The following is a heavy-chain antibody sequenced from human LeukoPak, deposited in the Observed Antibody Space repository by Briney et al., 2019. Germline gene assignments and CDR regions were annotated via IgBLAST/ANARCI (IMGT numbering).Heavy chain of an antibody. CDR2: MSSDGNAM. J-gene: IGHJ4*02. CDR1: GFTSTAYL. Sequence: GRFLRLSCAASGFTSTAYLIHWVRQGPGKGLEWVAVMSSDGNAMFYADSVKGRFTISRDNSKNTLYLQMNSLRAEDTAVYYCVRESEYYFDHSASFDYWGQGTLVTVSS. D-gene: IGHD3-22*01. V-gene: IGHV3-30-3*01. CDR3: VRESEYYFDHSASFDY.